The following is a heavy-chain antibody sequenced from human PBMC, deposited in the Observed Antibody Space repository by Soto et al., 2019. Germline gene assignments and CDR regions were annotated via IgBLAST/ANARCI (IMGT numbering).Heavy chain of an antibody. V-gene: IGHV3-21*01. CDR2: ISSSSSYI. J-gene: IGHJ4*02. Sequence: EVQLVESGGGLVKPGGSLRLSCAASGFTFSSYSMNWVRQAPGKGLEWVSSISSSSSYIYYADSVKGRFTISRDNAKNSLYLQMNSLGAEDTAVYYCARGGYSGYDYVVSIDYWGQGTLVTVSS. D-gene: IGHD5-12*01. CDR3: ARGGYSGYDYVVSIDY. CDR1: GFTFSSYS.